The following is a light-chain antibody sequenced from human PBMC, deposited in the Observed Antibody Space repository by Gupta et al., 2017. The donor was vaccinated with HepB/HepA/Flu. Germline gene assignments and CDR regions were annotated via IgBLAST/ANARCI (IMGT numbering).Light chain of an antibody. J-gene: IGKJ2*01. CDR3: QGVKAF. V-gene: IGKV1-5*03. Sequence: DSQMTQSPSTLSASVGDRVTITCRASHDTKTWLSWYQQKGGKAPKLLISWASNLESGVPSRFSGSGSGTVFTLTITSLQPEDSATYYCQGVKAFFGQGTKVEIK. CDR1: HDTKTW. CDR2: WAS.